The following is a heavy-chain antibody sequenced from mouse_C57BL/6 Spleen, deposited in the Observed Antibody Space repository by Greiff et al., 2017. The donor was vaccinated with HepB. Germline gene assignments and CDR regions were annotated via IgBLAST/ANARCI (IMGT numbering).Heavy chain of an antibody. CDR1: GYTFTDYN. D-gene: IGHD2-5*01. CDR3: AMRSNYDWYFDV. V-gene: IGHV1-22*01. J-gene: IGHJ1*03. CDR2: INPNNGGT. Sequence: EVQLQQSGPELVKPGASVKMSCKASGYTFTDYNMHWVKQSHGKSLEWIGYINPNNGGTSYNQKFKGKATLTVNKSSSTAYMELRSLTSEDSAVYYCAMRSNYDWYFDVWGTGTTVTVSS.